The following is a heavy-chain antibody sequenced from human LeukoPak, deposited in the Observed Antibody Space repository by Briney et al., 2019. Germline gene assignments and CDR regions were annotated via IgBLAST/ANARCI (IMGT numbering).Heavy chain of an antibody. CDR2: IIPIFGTA. Sequence: GASVKVSCKASGGTFSSYAISWVRQAPGQGLEWMGRIIPIFGTANYAQKFQGRVTITTDESTSTAHMELSSLRSEDTAVYYCARSEQQLVNFDYWGQGTLVTVSS. J-gene: IGHJ4*02. D-gene: IGHD6-13*01. CDR1: GGTFSSYA. V-gene: IGHV1-69*05. CDR3: ARSEQQLVNFDY.